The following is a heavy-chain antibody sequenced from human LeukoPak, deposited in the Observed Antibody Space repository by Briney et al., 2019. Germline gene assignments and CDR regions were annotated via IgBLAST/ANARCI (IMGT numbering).Heavy chain of an antibody. CDR3: AKDPDYGDYVYFIY. J-gene: IGHJ4*02. CDR1: GFTFSTYV. V-gene: IGHV3-23*01. Sequence: PGGSLRLSCAASGFTFSTYVMSWVRQAPGKGLEWVSALSGSGGSTYYADSVKGRFTISRGNSKNTLYLQMNSLRAEDTAVYYCAKDPDYGDYVYFIYWGQGTLVTVSS. D-gene: IGHD4-17*01. CDR2: LSGSGGST.